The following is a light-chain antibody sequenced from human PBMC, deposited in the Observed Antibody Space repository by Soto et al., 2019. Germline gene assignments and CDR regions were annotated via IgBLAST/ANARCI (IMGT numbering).Light chain of an antibody. CDR3: QQYESLPLN. J-gene: IGKJ5*01. Sequence: DIQMTQSPSSLSASVGDRVTITCQASQDINKNLICYQQKPGKAPKLLIYDASDLETGVPSRFSRSGSGTGFTFTISSLQHEDFATYYCQQYESLPLNFGQGTRLEIK. CDR2: DAS. CDR1: QDINKN. V-gene: IGKV1-33*01.